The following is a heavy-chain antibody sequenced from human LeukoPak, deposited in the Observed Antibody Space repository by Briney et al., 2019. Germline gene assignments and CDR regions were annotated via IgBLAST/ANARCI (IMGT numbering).Heavy chain of an antibody. Sequence: GASVKVSCKDSGYTFTSYGISLVRQAPGQGLEWMGLISDYNVYTNYPQKPQGKVTMTKDTSNSTAHVELEGLISDRTDLYCVSREAPAPPMMTYYYYMDVWGKGTTVTVSS. J-gene: IGHJ6*03. CDR2: ISDYNVYT. D-gene: IGHD3-22*01. CDR1: GYTFTSYG. V-gene: IGHV1-18*01. CDR3: SREAPAPPMMTYYYYMDV.